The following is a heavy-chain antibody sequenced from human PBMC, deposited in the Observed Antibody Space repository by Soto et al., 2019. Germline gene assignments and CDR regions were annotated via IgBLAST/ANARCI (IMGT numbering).Heavy chain of an antibody. CDR1: GFTFSSYR. J-gene: IGHJ4*02. Sequence: EVQLVESGGGLVKPGGSLRLSCAASGFTFSSYRMNWVRQAPGKGLEWVSSISSSSTNIYYADSVKGRFTISRDNAKNSLYLQMNSLRAEDTAVYYCARVSNYGGASEWGQGTLVTVSS. V-gene: IGHV3-21*01. CDR3: ARVSNYGGASE. D-gene: IGHD2-21*01. CDR2: ISSSSTNI.